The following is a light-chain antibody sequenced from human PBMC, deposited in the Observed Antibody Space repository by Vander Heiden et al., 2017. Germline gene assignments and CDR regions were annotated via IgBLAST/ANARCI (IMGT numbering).Light chain of an antibody. CDR3: QEWNSSTVV. J-gene: IGLJ2*01. V-gene: IGLV3-1*01. CDR1: KSGDKY. CDR2: QDS. Sequence: SYDLTQPPSVSVSPGQAASITCSGDKSGDKYACWYQQTPGQTPVLCIYQDSKRPSGSPERFSGSTSATTATLTISGTQAVDDSYYYCQEWNSSTVVFGGGTKLTVL.